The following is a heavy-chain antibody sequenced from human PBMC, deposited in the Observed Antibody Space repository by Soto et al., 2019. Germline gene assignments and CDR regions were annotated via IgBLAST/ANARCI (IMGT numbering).Heavy chain of an antibody. Sequence: GESLKISCKGSGYSFTSYWISWVRQMPGKGLEWMGRIDPSDSYTNYSPSFQGHVTISADKSISTAYLQWSSLKASDTAMYYCARHFGEYYDFWSGYSPSGGMDVWGQGTTVTAP. CDR2: IDPSDSYT. V-gene: IGHV5-10-1*01. D-gene: IGHD3-3*01. CDR3: ARHFGEYYDFWSGYSPSGGMDV. J-gene: IGHJ6*02. CDR1: GYSFTSYW.